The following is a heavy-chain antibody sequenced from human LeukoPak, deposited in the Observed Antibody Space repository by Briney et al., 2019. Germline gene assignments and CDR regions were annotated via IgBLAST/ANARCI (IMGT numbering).Heavy chain of an antibody. D-gene: IGHD2-15*01. CDR3: ARASLSIGGYSSFDY. Sequence: SETLSLTCTVSGGSIRRHYWSWIRQSAGKGLEWIGRIYKSGSNTENTNYNPSLESRVTVAADTYNNQFSLTLSSVTAADTAVYYCARASLSIGGYSSFDYWGQGILVTVSS. CDR1: GGSIRRHY. CDR2: IYKSGSNTENT. V-gene: IGHV4-4*07. J-gene: IGHJ4*02.